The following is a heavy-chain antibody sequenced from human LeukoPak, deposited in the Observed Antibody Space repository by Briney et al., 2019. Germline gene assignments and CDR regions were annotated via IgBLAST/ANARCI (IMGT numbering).Heavy chain of an antibody. D-gene: IGHD6-19*01. J-gene: IGHJ4*02. CDR3: TKATQWLAFDY. V-gene: IGHV4-59*11. CDR1: GGSISSHF. CDR2: IYNSGTT. Sequence: PSETLSLTCTVSGGSISSHFWSWLRQPPGKGLEWIGNIYNSGTTNYNPSLKSGVTISVDTSKNQLSLQLTSVTAADTAVYYCTKATQWLAFDYWGRGTLVTVSS.